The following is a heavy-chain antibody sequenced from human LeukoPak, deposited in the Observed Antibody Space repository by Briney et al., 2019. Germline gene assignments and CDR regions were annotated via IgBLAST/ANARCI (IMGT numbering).Heavy chain of an antibody. J-gene: IGHJ4*02. CDR3: ARDRVQGYSYGSIFDY. V-gene: IGHV3-23*01. CDR2: ISGSGGST. D-gene: IGHD5-18*01. CDR1: GFTFSSYA. Sequence: GGSLRLSCAASGFTFSSYAMSWVRQAPGKGLEWVSAISGSGGSTYYADSVKGRFTISRDNSKNTLYLQMSSLRAEDTAVYYCARDRVQGYSYGSIFDYWGQGTLVTVSS.